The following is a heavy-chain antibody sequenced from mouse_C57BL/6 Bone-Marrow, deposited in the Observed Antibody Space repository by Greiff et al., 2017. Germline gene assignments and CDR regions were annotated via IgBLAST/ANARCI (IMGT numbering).Heavy chain of an antibody. V-gene: IGHV1-53*01. Sequence: QVQLQQPGTELVKPGASVKLSCKASGYTFTSYWMHWVKQSPGQGLEWIGNINPSNGGTNYNEKFKSKATLTVDKSSSTGYMQLSSLTSEDSAVYYCARGDYSNSYYFDYWGQGTTLTVSS. CDR2: INPSNGGT. CDR3: ARGDYSNSYYFDY. CDR1: GYTFTSYW. J-gene: IGHJ2*01. D-gene: IGHD2-5*01.